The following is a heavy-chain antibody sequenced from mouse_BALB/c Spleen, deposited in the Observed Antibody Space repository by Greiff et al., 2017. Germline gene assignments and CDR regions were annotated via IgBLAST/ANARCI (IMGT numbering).Heavy chain of an antibody. J-gene: IGHJ1*01. D-gene: IGHD1-1*01. CDR3: ARGIYGSSPYWYFDV. CDR1: GYSITSGYY. Sequence: ESGPGLVKPSQSLSLTCSVTGYSITSGYYWNWIRQFPGNKLEWMGYISYDGSNNYNPSLKNRISITRDTSKNQFFLKLNSVTTEDTATYYCARGIYGSSPYWYFDVWGAGTTVTVSS. CDR2: ISYDGSN. V-gene: IGHV3-6*02.